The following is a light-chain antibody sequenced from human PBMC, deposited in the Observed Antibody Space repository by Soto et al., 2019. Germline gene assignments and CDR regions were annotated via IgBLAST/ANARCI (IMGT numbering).Light chain of an antibody. CDR3: LQDYNYPLT. V-gene: IGKV1-6*01. CDR2: AAS. Sequence: AIQLTQSPSSLSASVGDRVTITCRASQGISSYLAWYQQKPGKAPKLLIYAASTLQSEVPSRFSGSGSGTDFTLTISSLQPEDFATYYCLQDYNYPLTFGGGTKVDI. CDR1: QGISSY. J-gene: IGKJ4*01.